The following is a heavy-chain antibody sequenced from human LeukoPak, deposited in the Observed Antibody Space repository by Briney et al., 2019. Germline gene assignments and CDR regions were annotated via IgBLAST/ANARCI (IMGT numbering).Heavy chain of an antibody. CDR3: AKKDGPIATGGDY. CDR2: IRYDGSNK. CDR1: GFTFSSYG. D-gene: IGHD1-14*01. J-gene: IGHJ4*02. V-gene: IGHV3-30*02. Sequence: GGSLRLSCAASGFTFSSYGMHWVRQAPGKGLEWVAFIRYDGSNKYYADSVKGRFTISRDNSKNTLYLQMNSLRAEDTAVYYCAKKDGPIATGGDYWGQGTMVTVSS.